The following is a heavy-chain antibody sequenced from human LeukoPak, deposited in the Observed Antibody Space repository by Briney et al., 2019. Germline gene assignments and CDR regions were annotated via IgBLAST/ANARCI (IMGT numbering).Heavy chain of an antibody. D-gene: IGHD3-9*01. V-gene: IGHV1-69*06. Sequence: ASVKVSCKASGGTFSSYAISWVRQAPGQGLEWMGGIIPIFGTANYAQKFQGRVTITADKSTSTAYMELSSLRSEDTAVYYCARGRSYDILAGYHYYYYMDVWGKGTTVTISS. CDR2: IIPIFGTA. CDR3: ARGRSYDILAGYHYYYYMDV. J-gene: IGHJ6*03. CDR1: GGTFSSYA.